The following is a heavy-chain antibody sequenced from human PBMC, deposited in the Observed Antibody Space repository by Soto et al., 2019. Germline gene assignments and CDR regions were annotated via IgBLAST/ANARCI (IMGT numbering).Heavy chain of an antibody. CDR3: TRDPPYYDFWSGYSTHWYFDL. CDR1: GFTFGDYA. Sequence: GSLRLSCRASGFTFGDYAVSWFRQAPGKGLEWVGFIRSRAYGGTTEYAASVKGGFTISRDDSKSIAYLQMNSLKTEDTAVYYCTRDPPYYDFWSGYSTHWYFDLWGRGTLVTVSS. D-gene: IGHD3-3*01. J-gene: IGHJ2*01. CDR2: IRSRAYGGTT. V-gene: IGHV3-49*03.